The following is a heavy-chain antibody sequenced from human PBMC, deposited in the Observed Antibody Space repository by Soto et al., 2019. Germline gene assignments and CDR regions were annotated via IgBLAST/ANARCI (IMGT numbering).Heavy chain of an antibody. CDR3: VRDRDWAFDI. CDR1: GYTLSDYS. J-gene: IGHJ3*02. D-gene: IGHD3-9*01. V-gene: IGHV3-48*02. CDR2: FGTSRKYI. Sequence: HPGGSLRLSCVASGYTLSDYSMNWVRQAPGKGLEWVSYFGTSRKYIYYADSARGRFTISRDDAKNSLYLQLNSLRDEDTALYYCVRDRDWAFDIWGQGTMVTVSS.